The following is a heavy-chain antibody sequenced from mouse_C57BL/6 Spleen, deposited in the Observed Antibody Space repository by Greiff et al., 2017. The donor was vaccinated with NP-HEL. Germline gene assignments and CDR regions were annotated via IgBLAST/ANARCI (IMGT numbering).Heavy chain of an antibody. V-gene: IGHV1-76*01. CDR1: GYTFTDYY. D-gene: IGHD1-1*01. J-gene: IGHJ4*01. CDR2: IYPGSGNT. CDR3: ERDGSSLYYYAMEY. Sequence: VQLQQSGAELVRPGASVKLSCKASGYTFTDYYINWVKQRPGQGLEWIARIYPGSGNTYYNEKFKGKATLTAEKSSSTAYMQLSSLTSEDSAVYFCERDGSSLYYYAMEYWGQGTSVTVSA.